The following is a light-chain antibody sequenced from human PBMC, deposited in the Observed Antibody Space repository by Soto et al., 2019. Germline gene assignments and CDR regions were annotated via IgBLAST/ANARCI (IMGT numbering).Light chain of an antibody. J-gene: IGLJ3*02. CDR2: EVS. V-gene: IGLV2-14*01. CDR3: SSYTSSSNRV. CDR1: SSDVGGYNY. Sequence: QSALTQPASVSGSPGQSITISCTGTSSDVGGYNYVSWYQQHPGKAPKLMIYEVSNRPSGVSNRFSGSKSGNTASLTISGPQAEDEGDYYCSSYTSSSNRVFGGGTKLTVL.